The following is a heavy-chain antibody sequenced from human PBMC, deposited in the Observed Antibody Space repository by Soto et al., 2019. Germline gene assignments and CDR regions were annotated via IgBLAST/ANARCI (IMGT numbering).Heavy chain of an antibody. V-gene: IGHV4-30-4*01. J-gene: IGHJ6*01. CDR2: IYYSGST. CDR1: GGSISSGDYY. CDR3: ARDRPPLTSYHNYGMDV. Sequence: TLSLTCTVSGGSISSGDYYWSWIRQPPGKGLEWIGYIYYSGSTYYNPSLKSRVTISVDTSKNQFSLKLRSVTAADTAVYYCARDRPPLTSYHNYGMDVSGPGITGTVSS.